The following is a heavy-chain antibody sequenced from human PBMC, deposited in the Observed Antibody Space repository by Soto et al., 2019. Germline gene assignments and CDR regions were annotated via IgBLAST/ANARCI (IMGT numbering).Heavy chain of an antibody. V-gene: IGHV3-74*01. CDR1: GFSFSSYW. J-gene: IGHJ3*01. Sequence: EVQQVESGGGLVQPGGSLRLSCADSGFSFSSYWMHWVRQGPGKGLVWVARINTDGSSTNYADSVKGRFTISRDNAKNTLYLQMNSLRAEDTALYYCARSPGGYYIDWGQGTMVTVSS. CDR2: INTDGSST. CDR3: ARSPGGYYID. D-gene: IGHD3-9*01.